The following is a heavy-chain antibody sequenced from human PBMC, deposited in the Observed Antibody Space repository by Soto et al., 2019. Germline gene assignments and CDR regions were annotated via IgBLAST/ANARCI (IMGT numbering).Heavy chain of an antibody. D-gene: IGHD5-12*01. CDR1: GGGNLRDYR. CDR3: ARGGYGYNFGAVY. CDR2: IIPKLGSA. Sequence: QVQLVQSGAEVKEPGSSVKVSCKASGGGNLRDYRTTWVRRAPGQGLEWMGGIIPKLGSANYAQNFQGRVTITADESTNTVYMELRSLRSDDTSVYYCARGGYGYNFGAVYWGPGTPVTVSS. J-gene: IGHJ4*02. V-gene: IGHV1-69*01.